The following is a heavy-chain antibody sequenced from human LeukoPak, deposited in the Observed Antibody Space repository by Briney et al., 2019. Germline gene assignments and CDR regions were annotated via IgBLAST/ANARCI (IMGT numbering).Heavy chain of an antibody. CDR2: INHSGIT. CDR1: GGSFSGYY. Sequence: SETLSLTCAVYGGSFSGYYWSWIRQPPGKGLEWIGEINHSGITNYNPSLKSRVTISVDTSKNQFSLKLSSVTAADTAVYYCAREADYYFGYWGQGTLVTVSS. V-gene: IGHV4-34*01. D-gene: IGHD6-25*01. CDR3: AREADYYFGY. J-gene: IGHJ4*02.